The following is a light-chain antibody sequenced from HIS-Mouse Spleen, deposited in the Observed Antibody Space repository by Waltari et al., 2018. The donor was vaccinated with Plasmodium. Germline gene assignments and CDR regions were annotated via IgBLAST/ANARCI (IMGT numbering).Light chain of an antibody. CDR2: GAS. CDR1: QSVSSN. Sequence: EIVMTQSPATLSVSPGARATPPCRASQSVSSNLARYQQKPGQAPRLLIDGASTRATGIPARFSGSGSGTEFTLTISGLQSEDFAVYYCQQYNNWSFTFGPGTKVDIK. CDR3: QQYNNWSFT. V-gene: IGKV3-15*01. J-gene: IGKJ3*01.